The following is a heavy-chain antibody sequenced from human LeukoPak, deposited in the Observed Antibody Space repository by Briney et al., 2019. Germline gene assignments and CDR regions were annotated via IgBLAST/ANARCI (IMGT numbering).Heavy chain of an antibody. CDR3: ARGLSRNYYDSSGSAVD. Sequence: SSETLSLTCAVYGGSFSGYYWSWIRQPPGKGLEWIGEINHSGSTNHNPSLKSRVTISVDTSKNQFSLKLSSVTAADTAVYYCARGLSRNYYDSSGSAVDWGQGTLVTVSP. CDR2: INHSGST. J-gene: IGHJ4*02. D-gene: IGHD3-22*01. V-gene: IGHV4-34*01. CDR1: GGSFSGYY.